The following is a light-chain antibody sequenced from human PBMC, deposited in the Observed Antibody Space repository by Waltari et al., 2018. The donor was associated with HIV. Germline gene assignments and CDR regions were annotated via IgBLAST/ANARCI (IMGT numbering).Light chain of an antibody. V-gene: IGKV3-15*01. CDR1: QSVSSN. J-gene: IGKJ4*01. CDR3: QQYNNWPLT. CDR2: GAS. Sequence: EIVMTQSPATLSVSPGERATLSCRASQSVSSNLVWYQQKPGQVPRLRIYGASTRATGIPARFSGSVAGTEFTLTISSLQSEDFAVYYCQQYNNWPLTFGGGTKVDIK.